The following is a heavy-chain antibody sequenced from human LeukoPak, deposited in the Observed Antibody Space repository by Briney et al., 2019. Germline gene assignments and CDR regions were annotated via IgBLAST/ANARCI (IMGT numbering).Heavy chain of an antibody. CDR1: GGSISSGGYS. V-gene: IGHV4-30-2*01. J-gene: IGHJ4*02. D-gene: IGHD3-22*01. CDR2: IYHSGST. Sequence: ASQTLSLTCAVSGGSISSGGYSWSWIRQPPGKGLEWIGYIYHSGSTYYNPSLKSRVTISVDRSKNQSSLKLSSVTAADTAVYYCARGGRSSGYYFDYWGQGTLVTVSS. CDR3: ARGGRSSGYYFDY.